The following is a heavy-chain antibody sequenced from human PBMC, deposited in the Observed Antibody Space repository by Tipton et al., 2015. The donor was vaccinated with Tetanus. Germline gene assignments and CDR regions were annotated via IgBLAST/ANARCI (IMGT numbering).Heavy chain of an antibody. CDR3: ARTAVNWFDP. J-gene: IGHJ5*02. CDR2: IYYSGST. Sequence: GLVKPSETLSLTCTVSGGSISTRNYFWGWIRQAPGKGLEWIGNIYYSGSTDYNPSLKSRVTMSLDKSKNQFSLKLRSVTAADTAFYYCARTAVNWFDPWGQGILVTVSS. V-gene: IGHV4-39*01. D-gene: IGHD2-21*02. CDR1: GGSISTRNYF.